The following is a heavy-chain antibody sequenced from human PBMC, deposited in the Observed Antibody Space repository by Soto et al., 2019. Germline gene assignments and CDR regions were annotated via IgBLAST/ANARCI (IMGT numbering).Heavy chain of an antibody. CDR3: AHLSYSSSSGAFDY. Sequence: QITLKESGPTLVKPTQTLTLTCTFSGFSLSTSDVAVGWIRQPPGKALEWLALIYWDGDKRYSPSLKSRLTITKDTSKNQVVLTMTNMDPVDTATYYCAHLSYSSSSGAFDYWGQGTLVTVSS. V-gene: IGHV2-5*02. D-gene: IGHD6-6*01. CDR1: GFSLSTSDVA. CDR2: IYWDGDK. J-gene: IGHJ4*02.